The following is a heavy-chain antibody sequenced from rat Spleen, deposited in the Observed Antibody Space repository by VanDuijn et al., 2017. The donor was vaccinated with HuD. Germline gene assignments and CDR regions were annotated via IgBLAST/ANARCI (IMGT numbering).Heavy chain of an antibody. J-gene: IGHJ3*01. CDR2: MWYDGDT. Sequence: QVQLKESGPGLVQPSETLSLTCTVSGFSLTSYSVSWVRQPSGKGPEWMGRMWYDGDTAYNSALKSRLSISRDTSKNQVFLKMNSLQTEDTATYYCARDENGYLYLWFAYWGQGTLVTVSS. V-gene: IGHV2-34*01. CDR1: GFSLTSYS. CDR3: ARDENGYLYLWFAY. D-gene: IGHD1-4*01.